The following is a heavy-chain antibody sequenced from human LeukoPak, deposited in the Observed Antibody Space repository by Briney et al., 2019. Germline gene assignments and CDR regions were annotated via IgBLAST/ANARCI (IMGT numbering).Heavy chain of an antibody. V-gene: IGHV3-48*03. J-gene: IGHJ4*02. CDR3: AKTIPVAASTFDY. Sequence: GGSLRLSCAASGFTFSSYEMNWVRQAPGEGLEWISHISSSGTTTYYADSVKGRFTISRDNSKNTLYLQMDSLSAEDTALYYCAKTIPVAASTFDYWGQGTLVTVSS. D-gene: IGHD6-19*01. CDR2: ISSSGTTT. CDR1: GFTFSSYE.